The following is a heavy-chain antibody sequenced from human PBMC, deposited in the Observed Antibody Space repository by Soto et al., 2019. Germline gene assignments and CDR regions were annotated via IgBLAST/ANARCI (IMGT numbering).Heavy chain of an antibody. CDR3: ARDWLKLPSGSTPSYYGMDV. CDR1: GGSISSSNW. J-gene: IGHJ6*02. CDR2: IYHSGST. V-gene: IGHV4-4*02. Sequence: QVQLQESGPGLVKPSGTLSLTCAVSGGSISSSNWWSWVRQPPGKGLEWIGEIYHSGSTNYNPSLKSRVTISVDKSKNQFSLKLSSVTAADTAVYYCARDWLKLPSGSTPSYYGMDVWGQGTTVTVSS. D-gene: IGHD3-10*01.